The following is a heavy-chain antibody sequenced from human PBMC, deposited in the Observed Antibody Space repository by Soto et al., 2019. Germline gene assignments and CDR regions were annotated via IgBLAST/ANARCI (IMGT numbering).Heavy chain of an antibody. D-gene: IGHD3-22*01. CDR1: GFTFSSYG. J-gene: IGHJ3*02. V-gene: IGHV3-33*01. CDR3: ARNRADSSGYYRYDAFDI. Sequence: PGGSLRLSCAASGFTFSSYGMHWVRQAPGKGLEGVAVIWYDGSNKYYADSVKGRSTISRDNSKNTLYLQMNSLRAEDTAVYYCARNRADSSGYYRYDAFDIWGQGTMVTVSS. CDR2: IWYDGSNK.